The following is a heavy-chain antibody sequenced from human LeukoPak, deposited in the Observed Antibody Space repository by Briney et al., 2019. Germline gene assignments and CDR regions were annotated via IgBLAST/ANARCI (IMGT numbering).Heavy chain of an antibody. Sequence: PGGSLRLSCAASGFTFSSYGMHWVRQAPGKGLEWVAVISYDGSNKYYADSVKGRFTISRDNSKNTLYLQMNSLRAEDTAVYYCAKDGIAAAGGFDPWGQGTLVTVSS. J-gene: IGHJ5*02. CDR2: ISYDGSNK. CDR1: GFTFSSYG. D-gene: IGHD6-13*01. V-gene: IGHV3-30*18. CDR3: AKDGIAAAGGFDP.